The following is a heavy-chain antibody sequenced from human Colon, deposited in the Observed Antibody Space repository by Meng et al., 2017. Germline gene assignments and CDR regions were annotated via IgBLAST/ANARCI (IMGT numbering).Heavy chain of an antibody. D-gene: IGHD3-22*01. CDR3: ARDFHSTMTVFDS. V-gene: IGHV4-4*02. Sequence: QGQLQEAGQGLVKPSWTLSLTCAVSGGSITNDNWWSWVRQPPGKGLEWIGEIFHAGNTNYNPSLKSRVTMSLDKSKNQFSLTLTSVTAADTAVYYCARDFHSTMTVFDSWGQGTLVTVSS. CDR2: IFHAGNT. CDR1: GGSITNDNW. J-gene: IGHJ4*02.